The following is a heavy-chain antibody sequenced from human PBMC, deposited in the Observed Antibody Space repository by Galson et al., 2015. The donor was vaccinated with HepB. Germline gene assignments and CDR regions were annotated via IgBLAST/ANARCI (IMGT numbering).Heavy chain of an antibody. CDR3: ARGSCSSTSCRHLDK. V-gene: IGHV3-30*09. J-gene: IGHJ4*02. CDR1: EFIFSNYA. Sequence: SLRLSCAASEFIFSNYAMHWVRQAPGKGLEWVASLSYDESNKFYSDSVKGRFAFSRDNSKHTLYLQMNSLRVEDTALYYCARGSCSSTSCRHLDKWGQGTLVTVTS. CDR2: LSYDESNK. D-gene: IGHD2-2*01.